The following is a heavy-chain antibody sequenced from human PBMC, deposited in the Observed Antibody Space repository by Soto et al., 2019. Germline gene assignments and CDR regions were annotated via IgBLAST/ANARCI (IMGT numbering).Heavy chain of an antibody. J-gene: IGHJ6*03. V-gene: IGHV4-31*03. Sequence: SETLSLTCTVSGGSISSGGYYWSWIRQHPGKGLEWIGYIYYSGSTYYNPSLKSRVTISVDTSKNQFSLKLSSVTAADTAVYYCARAYSSSFRSYYYYYYMDVWGKGTTVT. D-gene: IGHD6-13*01. CDR3: ARAYSSSFRSYYYYYYMDV. CDR2: IYYSGST. CDR1: GGSISSGGYY.